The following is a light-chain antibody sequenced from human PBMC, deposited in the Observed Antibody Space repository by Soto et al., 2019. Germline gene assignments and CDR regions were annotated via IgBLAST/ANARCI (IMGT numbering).Light chain of an antibody. CDR1: SSDVGAYKY. V-gene: IGLV2-8*01. CDR2: AVS. CDR3: SSYADTNNLL. Sequence: QSVLTQPPSASGSPGQSVTISCTGTSSDVGAYKYVSWYQHHPGKAPKLMIYAVSERPSGVPDRFSGSKSGNTASLTVSGLQAEDEADYYCSSYADTNNLLFGGGTKVTVL. J-gene: IGLJ2*01.